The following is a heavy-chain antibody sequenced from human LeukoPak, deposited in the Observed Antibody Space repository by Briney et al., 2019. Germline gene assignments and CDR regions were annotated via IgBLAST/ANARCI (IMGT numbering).Heavy chain of an antibody. CDR2: IYYSGST. V-gene: IGHV4-59*01. CDR3: ARDVSGWPPAPHFDY. CDR1: GDSISSYY. J-gene: IGHJ4*02. Sequence: PSETLSPTCTVSGDSISSYYWSWIRQPPGKGLEWIGYIYYSGSTNYNPSLKSRVTISVDTSKNQFSLKLSSVTAADTAVYYCARDVSGWPPAPHFDYWGQGTLVTVSS. D-gene: IGHD6-19*01.